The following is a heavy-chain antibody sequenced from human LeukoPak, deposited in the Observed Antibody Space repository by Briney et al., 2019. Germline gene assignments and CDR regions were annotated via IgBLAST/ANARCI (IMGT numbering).Heavy chain of an antibody. J-gene: IGHJ6*02. CDR3: ARVLSTVSVYYGMDV. D-gene: IGHD2/OR15-2a*01. V-gene: IGHV1-18*01. Sequence: GASVKVSCKASGYTFTSYGISWVRQAPGQGLEWMGWISAYNGNTNYAQKLQGRVTITTDTSTSTAYTELRSLRSDDTAVYYCARVLSTVSVYYGMDVWGQGTTVTVSS. CDR2: ISAYNGNT. CDR1: GYTFTSYG.